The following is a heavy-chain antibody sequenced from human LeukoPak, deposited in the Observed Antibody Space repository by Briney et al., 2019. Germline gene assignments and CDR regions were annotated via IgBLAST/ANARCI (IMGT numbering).Heavy chain of an antibody. D-gene: IGHD3-16*01. CDR1: GYTFTSYD. CDR2: MNPNSGNT. V-gene: IGHV1-8*01. J-gene: IGHJ5*02. Sequence: GASVKVSCKASGYTFTSYDINWVRQATGQGLEWMGGMNPNSGNTGYAQKFQGRVTMTRNTSISTAYMELSSLRSEDTAVYYCYVWGTRPYNWFDPWGQGTLVTVSS. CDR3: YVWGTRPYNWFDP.